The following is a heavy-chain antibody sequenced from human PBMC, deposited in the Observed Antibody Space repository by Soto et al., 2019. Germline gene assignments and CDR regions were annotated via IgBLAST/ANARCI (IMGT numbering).Heavy chain of an antibody. D-gene: IGHD3-3*01. Sequence: QVQLQESGPGLVKPSGTLSLTCAVSGGSISSSNWWSWVRQPPGKGLEWIGEIYHSGSTNYNPSLDSRVTIPVDKDKNQCSLQLSSVNAADKAVYYCARVTSTIFGVVIILEAFDIWGQGTMVTVSS. CDR2: IYHSGST. CDR3: ARVTSTIFGVVIILEAFDI. J-gene: IGHJ3*02. V-gene: IGHV4-4*02. CDR1: GGSISSSNW.